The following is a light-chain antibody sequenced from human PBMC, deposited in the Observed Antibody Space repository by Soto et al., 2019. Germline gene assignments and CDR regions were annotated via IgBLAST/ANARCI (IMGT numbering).Light chain of an antibody. V-gene: IGLV2-8*01. Sequence: QSALTQPPSASGSPGQSVTISCTGTSSDVGGYNYVSWYQQHPGKAPKLMIYEVSKQPSGVPDRFSGSKSGNTASLTVSGLQAEDEADYYCSSYAGSNNFFGTGTKLTVL. CDR2: EVS. CDR3: SSYAGSNNF. CDR1: SSDVGGYNY. J-gene: IGLJ1*01.